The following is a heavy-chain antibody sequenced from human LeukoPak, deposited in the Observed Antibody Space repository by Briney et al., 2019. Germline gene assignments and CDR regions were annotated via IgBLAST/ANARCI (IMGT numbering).Heavy chain of an antibody. V-gene: IGHV4-61*09. J-gene: IGHJ4*02. CDR2: IYTSGST. Sequence: PSETLSLTCTVSGGSISSGSYYWSRIRQPAGKGLEWIGHIYTSGSTNYNPSLKSRVTISVDTSKNLFSLRLSSVTAADTAVYYCASPYYYDFSRIDYWGQGTLVTVSS. D-gene: IGHD3-22*01. CDR1: GGSISSGSYY. CDR3: ASPYYYDFSRIDY.